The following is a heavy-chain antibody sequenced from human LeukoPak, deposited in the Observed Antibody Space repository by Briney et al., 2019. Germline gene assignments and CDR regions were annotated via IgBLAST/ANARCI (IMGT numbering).Heavy chain of an antibody. CDR2: IYYSGST. D-gene: IGHD3-3*01. CDR3: ARGPTYYDFWSGYYTSGGFDY. CDR1: GGSISSYY. Sequence: SETLSLTCTVSGGSISSYYWSWIRQPPGKGLEWIGYIYYSGSTNYNPSLKSRVTISVDTSKNQFSLKLNSVTAADTAVYYCARGPTYYDFWSGYYTSGGFDYWGQGTLVTVSS. J-gene: IGHJ4*02. V-gene: IGHV4-59*01.